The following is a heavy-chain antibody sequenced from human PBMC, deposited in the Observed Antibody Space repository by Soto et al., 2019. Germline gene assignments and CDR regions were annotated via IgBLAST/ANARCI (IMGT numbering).Heavy chain of an antibody. V-gene: IGHV3-11*06. D-gene: IGHD6-13*01. CDR1: GFTFSDYY. CDR3: ARVPLSGSSWYVPQGGYWFDP. CDR2: ISSSSSYT. J-gene: IGHJ5*02. Sequence: GSLRLSCAASGFTFSDYYMSWIRQAPGKGLEWVSYISSSSSYTNYADSVKGRFTISRDNAKNSLYLQMNSLRAEDTAVYYCARVPLSGSSWYVPQGGYWFDPWGQGTLVTVSS.